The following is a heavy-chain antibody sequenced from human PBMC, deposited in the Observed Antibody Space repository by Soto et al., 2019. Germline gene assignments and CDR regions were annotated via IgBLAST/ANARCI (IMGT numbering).Heavy chain of an antibody. J-gene: IGHJ4*02. CDR1: GFTFSSYA. Sequence: ESGGGVVQPGRSLRLSCAASGFTFSSYAMHWVRQAPGKGLEWVAVISYDGSNKYYADSVKGRFTISRDNSKNTLYLQMNSLRAEDTAVYYCARAPSRSVYYFDYWGQGTLVTVSS. CDR2: ISYDGSNK. D-gene: IGHD6-6*01. V-gene: IGHV3-30-3*01. CDR3: ARAPSRSVYYFDY.